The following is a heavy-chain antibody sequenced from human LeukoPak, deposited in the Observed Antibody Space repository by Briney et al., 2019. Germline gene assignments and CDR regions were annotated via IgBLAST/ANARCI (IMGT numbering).Heavy chain of an antibody. D-gene: IGHD2-2*01. CDR1: GGTFSSYA. Sequence: SVKVTCKASGGTFSSYAISWVRQAPGQGLEWMGGIIPIFGTANYAQKFQGRVTITADESTSTAYMELSSLRSEDTAVYYCARAQLGYCSSTSCYQRHFDYWGQGTLVTVSS. V-gene: IGHV1-69*13. CDR3: ARAQLGYCSSTSCYQRHFDY. CDR2: IIPIFGTA. J-gene: IGHJ4*02.